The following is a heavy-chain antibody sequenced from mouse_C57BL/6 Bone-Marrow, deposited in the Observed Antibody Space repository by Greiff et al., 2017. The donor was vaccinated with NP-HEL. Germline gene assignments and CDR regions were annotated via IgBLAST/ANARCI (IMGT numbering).Heavy chain of an antibody. CDR2: ITHSGET. V-gene: IGHV12-3*01. Sequence: QVQLQQSGPGLVKPSQSLFLTCSITGFPITSGYYWILIRQSPGKPLEWMGYITHSGETFYNPSLQSPISITRETSKNQFFLQLNSVTTEDTAMYYCAGDYDGYWYFDVWGTGTTVTVSS. CDR3: AGDYDGYWYFDV. D-gene: IGHD2-3*01. J-gene: IGHJ1*03. CDR1: GFPITSGYY.